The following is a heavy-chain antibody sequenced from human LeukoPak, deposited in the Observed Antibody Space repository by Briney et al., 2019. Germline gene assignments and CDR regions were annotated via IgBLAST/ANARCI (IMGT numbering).Heavy chain of an antibody. D-gene: IGHD2-21*02. V-gene: IGHV4-59*01. CDR1: GGSISSYY. CDR3: ARVTPIRGGDSWYFDL. Sequence: RPSETLSLTCTVSGGSISSYYWSWIRQHPGKGLEWIGYIYYSGSTNYNPSLKSRVTISVDTSKNQFSLKLSSVTAADTAVYYCARVTPIRGGDSWYFDLWGRGTLVTVSS. CDR2: IYYSGST. J-gene: IGHJ2*01.